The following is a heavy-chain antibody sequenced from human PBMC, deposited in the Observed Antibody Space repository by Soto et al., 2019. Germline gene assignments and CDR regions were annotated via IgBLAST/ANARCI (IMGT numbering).Heavy chain of an antibody. CDR1: GGSIRSGDYY. CDR2: IYYSGST. J-gene: IGHJ1*01. V-gene: IGHV4-30-4*01. Sequence: LSLTCTVSGGSIRSGDYYLSWIRQPPGKGLEWIGYIYYSGSTYYNPSLKSRVTISVDTSKNQFSLKLSSVTAADTAVYYCARVYIYYDSSGYYYEPHAEYFQHWGQGTLVTVSS. D-gene: IGHD3-22*01. CDR3: ARVYIYYDSSGYYYEPHAEYFQH.